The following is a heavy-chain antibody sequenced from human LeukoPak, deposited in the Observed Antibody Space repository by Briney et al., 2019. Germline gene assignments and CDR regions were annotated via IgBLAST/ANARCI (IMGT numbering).Heavy chain of an antibody. CDR1: GFTFSRYY. Sequence: GGSLRLSCAASGFTFSRYYMHWVRQAPGKGLVWVSRINSDGSTTSYADSVKGRFTISRDNAKKTVYLQMNSLRAEDTAVYYCARGYSSGYRIDYWGQGTLVTVSS. V-gene: IGHV3-74*01. J-gene: IGHJ4*02. CDR3: ARGYSSGYRIDY. CDR2: INSDGSTT. D-gene: IGHD5-18*01.